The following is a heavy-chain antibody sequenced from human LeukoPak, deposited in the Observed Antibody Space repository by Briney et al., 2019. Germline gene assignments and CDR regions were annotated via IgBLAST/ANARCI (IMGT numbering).Heavy chain of an antibody. V-gene: IGHV3-30*02. J-gene: IGHJ6*04. CDR1: GFTFSSYG. CDR2: IRYDGSNK. CDR3: SKGGRITMVRGVPGMDV. D-gene: IGHD3-10*01. Sequence: GGSLRLSCAASGFTFSSYGMHWVRQAPGKGLEWVAFIRYDGSNKYYADSVKGRFTISRDNSKNTLYLQMNSLRAEDTAVYYCSKGGRITMVRGVPGMDVWGKGTTVTISS.